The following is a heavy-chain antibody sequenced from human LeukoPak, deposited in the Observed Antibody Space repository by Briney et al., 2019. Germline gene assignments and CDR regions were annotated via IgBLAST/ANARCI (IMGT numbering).Heavy chain of an antibody. CDR3: ARIAVAGQFDY. J-gene: IGHJ4*02. V-gene: IGHV3-7*01. Sequence: GGSLRLSCAASGFTFSYYGMSWVRQAPGKGLEWVANIKQDGSEKYYVDSVKGRFTISRDNAKNSLYLQMNSLRAEDTAVYYCARIAVAGQFDYWGQGTLVTVSS. D-gene: IGHD6-19*01. CDR1: GFTFSYYG. CDR2: IKQDGSEK.